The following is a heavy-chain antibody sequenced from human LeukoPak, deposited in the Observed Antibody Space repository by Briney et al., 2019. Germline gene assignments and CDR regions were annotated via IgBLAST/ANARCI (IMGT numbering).Heavy chain of an antibody. J-gene: IGHJ5*02. D-gene: IGHD2-2*01. CDR1: GGSISSYY. Sequence: SQTLSLTCTVSGGSISSYYWSWIRQPAGKGLVGIERIYTRGNTNQNPSLKGRVTMYVDTSKNQFSLKLSSVTAADTAVYYCARETPISYCSSTSCETHNWFDPWGQGTLVTVSS. V-gene: IGHV4-4*07. CDR2: IYTRGNT. CDR3: ARETPISYCSSTSCETHNWFDP.